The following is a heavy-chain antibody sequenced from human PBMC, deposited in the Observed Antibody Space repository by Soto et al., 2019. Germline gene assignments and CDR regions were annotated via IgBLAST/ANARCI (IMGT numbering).Heavy chain of an antibody. CDR1: GFTFSGSA. V-gene: IGHV3-73*02. CDR3: ARVGSRSLTKY. J-gene: IGHJ4*02. D-gene: IGHD1-26*01. CDR2: IRSKANSYAT. Sequence: EVQLVESGGGLVQPGGSLKLSCAASGFTFSGSAMHWVRQASGKGLEWVGRIRSKANSYATAYAASVKGRFTISRDDSKNTAYLQMNSLKTEDTAVYYCARVGSRSLTKYWGQGTLVTVSA.